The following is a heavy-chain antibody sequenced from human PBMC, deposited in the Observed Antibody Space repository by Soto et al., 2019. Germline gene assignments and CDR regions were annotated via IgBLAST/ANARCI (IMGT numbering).Heavy chain of an antibody. V-gene: IGHV1-69*01. J-gene: IGHJ6*02. Sequence: QVQLVQSGAEVKKPGSSVKVSCKASGGTFSSYAISWVRQAPGQGLEWMGGIIPISDTTNYAQKFQGRVTITADESTCTAYMERSSLRSEDTAVYYCARSQGSSTSLEIYYYYYYGMDVWGQGTTVTVSS. D-gene: IGHD2-2*01. CDR1: GGTFSSYA. CDR3: ARSQGSSTSLEIYYYYYYGMDV. CDR2: IIPISDTT.